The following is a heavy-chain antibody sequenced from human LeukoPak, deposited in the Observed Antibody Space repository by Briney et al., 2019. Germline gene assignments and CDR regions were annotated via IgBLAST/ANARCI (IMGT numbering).Heavy chain of an antibody. D-gene: IGHD2-15*01. Sequence: SETLSLTCTVSGGSISSYYWSWIRQPAGKGLEWIGRIYFSGSTNYNPSLKSRVTISVDTSKNQFSLKLSSVTAADTAVYYCARGRYCSGGSCYDYWGQGTLVTVSS. CDR2: IYFSGST. J-gene: IGHJ4*02. V-gene: IGHV4-4*07. CDR1: GGSISSYY. CDR3: ARGRYCSGGSCYDY.